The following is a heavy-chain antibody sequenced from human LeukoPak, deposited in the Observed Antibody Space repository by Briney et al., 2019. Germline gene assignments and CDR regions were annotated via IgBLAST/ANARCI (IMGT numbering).Heavy chain of an antibody. J-gene: IGHJ4*02. CDR3: ARDRGLEQWVVLFDY. CDR1: GYSISSRYY. V-gene: IGHV4-38-2*02. CDR2: IYHSGST. D-gene: IGHD6-19*01. Sequence: SEPLSLTCAVSGYSISSRYYWGWIRQPQGKGLEWSGRIYHSGSTYYNPSLKSRVTISVDTSKNQFSLKLSSVTAADTAVYYCARDRGLEQWVVLFDYWGQGTLVTVSS.